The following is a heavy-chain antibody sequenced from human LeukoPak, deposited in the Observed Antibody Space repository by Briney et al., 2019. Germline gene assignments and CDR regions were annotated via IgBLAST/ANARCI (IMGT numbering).Heavy chain of an antibody. D-gene: IGHD1-26*01. J-gene: IGHJ4*02. Sequence: PGGSLRLPCAASGFTFDDYAMHWVRQAPGKGPEWVSGISWNSGSIGYADPVKGRFTISRDNAKNSLYLQMNSLRAEDMALYYCAKESDKWELLRGAFDYWGQGTLVTVSS. CDR2: ISWNSGSI. V-gene: IGHV3-9*03. CDR3: AKESDKWELLRGAFDY. CDR1: GFTFDDYA.